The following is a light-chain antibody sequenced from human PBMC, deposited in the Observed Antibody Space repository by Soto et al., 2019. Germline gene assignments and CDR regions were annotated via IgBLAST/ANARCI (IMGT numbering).Light chain of an antibody. CDR3: QDYTTYSRT. Sequence: DIQMTQFPSTLSASVGDRVTITCRDSQSISSWLAWYQQKPGKAPKVLIYDASTLESGVPSRFSGGRSGTEFTLTITCLQPDDFATYYCQDYTTYSRTFGQGTKVEVK. J-gene: IGKJ1*01. V-gene: IGKV1-5*01. CDR2: DAS. CDR1: QSISSW.